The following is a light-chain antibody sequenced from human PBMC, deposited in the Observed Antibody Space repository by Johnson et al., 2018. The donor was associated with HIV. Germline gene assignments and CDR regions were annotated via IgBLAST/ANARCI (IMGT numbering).Light chain of an antibody. CDR1: SSNIGNNY. Sequence: SVLTKPPSVSAAPGQKVTISCSGSSSNIGNNYVSWYQVVPGTAPKLLIYKNNKRPSGIPDRFYGSKSGPSATLGITGLQTGDEADYSSGTWDSSLSGGVFGTGTKVTVL. CDR3: GTWDSSLSGGV. V-gene: IGLV1-51*02. J-gene: IGLJ1*01. CDR2: KNN.